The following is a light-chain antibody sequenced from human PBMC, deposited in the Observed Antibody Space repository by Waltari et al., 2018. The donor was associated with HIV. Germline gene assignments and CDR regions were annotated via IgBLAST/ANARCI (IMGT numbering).Light chain of an antibody. Sequence: QSALTPPRSVSGSLGQSVTISCPGTSSDVGGYNYASWYQQHPGKAPKFMIYDVSKRPSGVPDRFSGSKSGNTASLTISGLQAEDEADYYCCSYAGSYTFPYVFGTGTKVTVL. V-gene: IGLV2-11*01. J-gene: IGLJ1*01. CDR1: SSDVGGYNY. CDR2: DVS. CDR3: CSYAGSYTFPYV.